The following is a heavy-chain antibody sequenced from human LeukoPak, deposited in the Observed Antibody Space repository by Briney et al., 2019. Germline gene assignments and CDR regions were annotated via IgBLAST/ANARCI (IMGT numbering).Heavy chain of an antibody. CDR3: APPPIAATGN. J-gene: IGHJ4*02. CDR1: GFIFNDFW. Sequence: GGSLRLSCTASGFIFNDFWMSWVRQAPGEGLEWVADIRQDGGAKNYVDSVKGRFTISRDNAKKSLYLQMNSLRAEDTAVYYCAPPPIAATGNWGQGTLVTVSS. V-gene: IGHV3-7*01. D-gene: IGHD6-13*01. CDR2: IRQDGGAK.